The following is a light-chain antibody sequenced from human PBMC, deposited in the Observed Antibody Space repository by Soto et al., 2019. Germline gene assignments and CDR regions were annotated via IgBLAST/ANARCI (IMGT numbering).Light chain of an antibody. CDR1: QSVSNNY. J-gene: IGKJ1*01. CDR3: QQYGSSGT. V-gene: IGKV3-20*01. CDR2: GAS. Sequence: ESVLTHXXGTRSLSPGESVTLXSRASQSVSNNYLAWYQQKPGQAPRLLIYGASNRATGIPDRFSGSGSGTDFTLTISRLEPEDFAVYYCQQYGSSGTFGQGTKVDIK.